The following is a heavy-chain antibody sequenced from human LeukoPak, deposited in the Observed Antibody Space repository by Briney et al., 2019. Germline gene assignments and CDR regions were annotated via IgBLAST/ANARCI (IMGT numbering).Heavy chain of an antibody. CDR2: IYYSGST. Sequence: SETLSLTCTVSGGSISSGGYYWSWIRQHPGQGLEWIGYIYYSGSTYYNPSLKSRVTISVDTSKNQFSLKLSSVTAADTAVYYCARETFLYGYYGENYYYGMDVWGQGTTVTVSS. CDR1: GGSISSGGYY. V-gene: IGHV4-31*03. J-gene: IGHJ6*02. D-gene: IGHD4-17*01. CDR3: ARETFLYGYYGENYYYGMDV.